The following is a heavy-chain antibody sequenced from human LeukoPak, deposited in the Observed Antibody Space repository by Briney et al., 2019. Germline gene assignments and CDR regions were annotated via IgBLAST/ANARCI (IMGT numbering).Heavy chain of an antibody. CDR3: AKGGSSSGWLDY. CDR2: ISYDGSNK. D-gene: IGHD6-19*01. Sequence: GGSLRLSCAASGFTFSSYGMHWVRQAPGKGLEWVAVISYDGSNKYYADSVKGRFTISRDNSKNTLYLQMNSLRAEDTAVYYCAKGGSSSGWLDYWGQGTLVTVSS. CDR1: GFTFSSYG. J-gene: IGHJ4*02. V-gene: IGHV3-30*18.